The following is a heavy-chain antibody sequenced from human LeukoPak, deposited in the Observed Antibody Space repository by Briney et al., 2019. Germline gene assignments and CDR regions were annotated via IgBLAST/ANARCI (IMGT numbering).Heavy chain of an antibody. V-gene: IGHV1-2*02. J-gene: IGHJ4*02. CDR3: ARVQGYCTDGRCLF. D-gene: IGHD2-8*01. Sequence: AASVKVSCKVSGYTLTELSMHWVRQAPGQGLEWMGWINPNNGDTKYAQKFNGRVTMTRDTSISTAYMEMSRLRSDDTAVYYCARVQGYCTDGRCLFWGQGTLVTVSS. CDR2: INPNNGDT. CDR1: GYTLTELS.